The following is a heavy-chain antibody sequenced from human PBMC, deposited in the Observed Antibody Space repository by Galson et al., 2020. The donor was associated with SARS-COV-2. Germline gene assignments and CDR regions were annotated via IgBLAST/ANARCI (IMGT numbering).Heavy chain of an antibody. Sequence: ETSETLSLTCTVSRDPISGYYWSWIRQTPGKKLEWLGRIYSTGTTDYNPSLKSRVTISVDTSKNQFSLTLISVTAADTAVYYCAKLAEGRRSSEDYWGQGTLVTVSS. CDR1: RDPISGYY. CDR2: IYSTGTT. V-gene: IGHV4-59*08. CDR3: AKLAEGRRSSEDY. J-gene: IGHJ4*02.